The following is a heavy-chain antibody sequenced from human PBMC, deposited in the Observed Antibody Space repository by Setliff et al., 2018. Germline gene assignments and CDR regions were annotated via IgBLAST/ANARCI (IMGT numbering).Heavy chain of an antibody. Sequence: SETLSLTCTVSGGSISSSSYYWGWIRQPPGKGLEWIGSTYYSGSTYYNPSLKSRVTISVDTSKNQFSQKLSSVTAADTAVYYCARGGKILEWLYAHDYWGQGTLVTVSS. CDR3: ARGGKILEWLYAHDY. CDR1: GGSISSSSYY. V-gene: IGHV4-39*07. J-gene: IGHJ4*02. CDR2: TYYSGST. D-gene: IGHD3-3*01.